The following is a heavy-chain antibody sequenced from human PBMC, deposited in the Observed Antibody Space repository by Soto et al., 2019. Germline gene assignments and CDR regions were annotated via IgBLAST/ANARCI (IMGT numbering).Heavy chain of an antibody. Sequence: ASVKVSCKASGYTFTRYGISWVRQAPGQGLEWMGWISGYNGNTNYAQKLQGRVTMTTDTSTSTAYMELRSLRYDDTAVYYCARMSGYDFDYWGQGTLVTVSS. D-gene: IGHD5-12*01. CDR3: ARMSGYDFDY. CDR2: ISGYNGNT. J-gene: IGHJ4*02. V-gene: IGHV1-18*01. CDR1: GYTFTRYG.